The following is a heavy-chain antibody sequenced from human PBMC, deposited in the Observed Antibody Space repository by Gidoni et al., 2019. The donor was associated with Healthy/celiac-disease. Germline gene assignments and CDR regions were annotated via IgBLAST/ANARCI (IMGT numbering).Heavy chain of an antibody. CDR1: GFTFSSYW. D-gene: IGHD5-18*01. J-gene: IGHJ6*03. Sequence: EVQLVESGGGLVQPGGSLRLSCAASGFTFSSYWMSWVRQAPGKGLEWVANIKQDGSEKYYVDSVKGRFTISRDNAKNSLYLQMNSLRAEDTAVYYCARELRGYSYGWHYYYMDVWGKGTTVTVSS. CDR3: ARELRGYSYGWHYYYMDV. V-gene: IGHV3-7*01. CDR2: IKQDGSEK.